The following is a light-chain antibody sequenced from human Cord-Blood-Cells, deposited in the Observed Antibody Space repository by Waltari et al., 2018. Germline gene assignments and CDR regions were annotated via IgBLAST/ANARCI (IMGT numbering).Light chain of an antibody. J-gene: IGLJ1*01. CDR3: CSYAGSSTFV. V-gene: IGLV2-23*01. Sequence: QSALTQPASVSGSPGQSITISCTGTSSDVGSYHLVSWYQQHPGKAPKLMIYEGSKRPSGVSNRCSGSKSGNTASLTISGLQAEDEADYYCCSYAGSSTFVFGTGTKVTVL. CDR1: SSDVGSYHL. CDR2: EGS.